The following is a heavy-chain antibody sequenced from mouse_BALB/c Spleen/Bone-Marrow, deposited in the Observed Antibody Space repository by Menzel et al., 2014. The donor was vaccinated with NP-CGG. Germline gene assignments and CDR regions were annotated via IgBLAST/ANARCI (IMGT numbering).Heavy chain of an antibody. D-gene: IGHD3-1*01. J-gene: IGHJ2*01. V-gene: IGHV1-5*01. CDR2: IYPVNSDT. CDR3: TALARSDFDF. CDR1: GYTFSNYS. Sequence: LQRSGPHLASPSAALKLSSNSSGYTFSNYSMLWVKLRPGRGLEWIGTIYPVNSDTTSNQKFKSKAKLTAVTSTCTAYMELSSMKNQSSTVYYSTALARSDFDFWGHGPTLTVSS.